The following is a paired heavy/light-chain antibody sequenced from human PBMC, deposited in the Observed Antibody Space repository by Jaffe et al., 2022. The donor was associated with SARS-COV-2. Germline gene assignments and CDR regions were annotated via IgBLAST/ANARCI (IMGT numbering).Light chain of an antibody. CDR2: WAS. J-gene: IGKJ1*01. V-gene: IGKV4-1*01. CDR3: QQYYILGT. Sequence: DIVMTQSPDSLAVSLGERATINCKSSQSVLYSSDNKNYLAWYQQKPGQPPRLLIYWASTRKSGVPDRFSGSGSGTDFTLTISSLQAEDVAVYYCQQYYILGTFGQGTKVEI. CDR1: QSVLYSSDNKNY.
Heavy chain of an antibody. J-gene: IGHJ3*02. CDR3: TTYNWNDWEDAFDI. V-gene: IGHV3-15*01. CDR2: IKSKTDGGTT. Sequence: EVRLVESGGDLVKPGGSLRLSCAASVFTFRNAWMSWVRQAPGKGLEWVGRIKSKTDGGTTDYAAPVKGRFTISRDDSKNTLYLQMNGLKIEDTAVYYCTTYNWNDWEDAFDIWGQGTVVTVSS. CDR1: VFTFRNAW. D-gene: IGHD1-1*01.